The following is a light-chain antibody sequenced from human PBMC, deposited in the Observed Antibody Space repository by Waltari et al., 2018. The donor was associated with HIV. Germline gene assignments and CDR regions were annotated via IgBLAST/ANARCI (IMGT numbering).Light chain of an antibody. Sequence: QSALTQPASVSGSPGQSITISCTGSSGDVGGFNYLSWYQPHPGKVPKLMIYEVSNRPSGISNRFSGSKSGNTASLTISGLQAEDEADYYCSSYTSSSTLFGGGTKLTVL. J-gene: IGLJ2*01. CDR2: EVS. CDR1: SGDVGGFNY. CDR3: SSYTSSSTL. V-gene: IGLV2-14*01.